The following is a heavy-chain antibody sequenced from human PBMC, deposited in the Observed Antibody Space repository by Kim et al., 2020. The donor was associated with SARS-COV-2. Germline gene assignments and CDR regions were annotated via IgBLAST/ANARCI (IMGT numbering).Heavy chain of an antibody. D-gene: IGHD6-19*01. J-gene: IGHJ6*02. V-gene: IGHV3-30*18. CDR2: ISYDGSNK. CDR1: GFTFSSYG. Sequence: GGSLRLSCAASGFTFSSYGMHWVRQAPGKGLEWVAVISYDGSNKYYADSVKGRFTISRDNSKNMLYLQMNSLRAEDTAVYHCAKEEGSGYSSGWTYYYYGMVVWGQGTTVTVSS. CDR3: AKEEGSGYSSGWTYYYYGMVV.